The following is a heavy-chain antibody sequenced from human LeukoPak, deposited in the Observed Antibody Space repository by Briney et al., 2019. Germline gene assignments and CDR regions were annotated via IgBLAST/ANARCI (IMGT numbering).Heavy chain of an antibody. CDR1: GLSFSDYE. CDR2: ISSSARSI. CDR3: ASGVYYRSGVYHYGSY. D-gene: IGHD3-10*01. Sequence: GRSLRLSCGVSGLSFSDYEMNWVRQTPGKGLEWVAQISSSARSISYADAVTGRFTISRDNAKNSLFLHMNGLRVDDTAFYYYASGVYYRSGVYHYGSYWGQGTLVTVSS. J-gene: IGHJ4*02. V-gene: IGHV3-48*03.